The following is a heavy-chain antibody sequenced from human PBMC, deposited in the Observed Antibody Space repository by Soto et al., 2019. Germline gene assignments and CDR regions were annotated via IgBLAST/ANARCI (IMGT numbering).Heavy chain of an antibody. J-gene: IGHJ4*02. Sequence: PGGSLRLSCAASGFTFSNYAMNWVRQATGKGLEWVSTISGSGGSPYYADSVKGRFTISRDNSKNTLYLQMNSLRAGDSAIYYCAKEGTSGLYYFDYWGQGTLVTVSS. CDR1: GFTFSNYA. CDR3: AKEGTSGLYYFDY. D-gene: IGHD6-19*01. V-gene: IGHV3-23*01. CDR2: ISGSGGSP.